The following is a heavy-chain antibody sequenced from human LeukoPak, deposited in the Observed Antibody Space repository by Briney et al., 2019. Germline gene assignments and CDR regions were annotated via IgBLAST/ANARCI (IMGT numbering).Heavy chain of an antibody. D-gene: IGHD4-11*01. CDR2: IWSDATNE. CDR1: GFTFSHFG. Sequence: GGSLRLSCEASGFTFSHFGMHWVRQAPGKGLEWVAVIWSDATNEYYADSVKGRFTISRDNFKNTVSLQMNSLRAEDTAVYYCAEDAQRGFDYSNSLEHWGQGSLVIVSS. J-gene: IGHJ5*02. CDR3: AEDAQRGFDYSNSLEH. V-gene: IGHV3-33*06.